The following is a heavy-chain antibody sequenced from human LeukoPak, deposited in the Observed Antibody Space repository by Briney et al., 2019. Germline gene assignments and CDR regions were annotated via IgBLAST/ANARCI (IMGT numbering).Heavy chain of an antibody. V-gene: IGHV4-34*01. J-gene: IGHJ5*02. CDR2: INHSGST. CDR1: GGSFSGYY. D-gene: IGHD1-26*01. Sequence: PSETLSLTCAVYGGSFSGYYWSWIRQPPGKGLEWIGEINHSGSTNYNPSLKSRVTISVDTSKNQFFLKLSSVTAADTAVYYCARIRGWADPWGQGTLVTVSS. CDR3: ARIRGWADP.